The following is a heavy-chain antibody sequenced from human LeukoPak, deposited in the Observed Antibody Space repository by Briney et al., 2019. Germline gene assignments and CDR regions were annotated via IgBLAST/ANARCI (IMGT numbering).Heavy chain of an antibody. J-gene: IGHJ3*02. CDR3: ARDPRATGAFDI. Sequence: SETLSLTCAVYGGSLSGYYWSWIRQPPGKGLEWIGEINHGGSTNYNPSPKSRVTISLDTSKNQFSLKLSSVTAADTAVYYCARDPRATGAFDIWGQGTMVTVSS. CDR2: INHGGST. V-gene: IGHV4-34*01. D-gene: IGHD1-26*01. CDR1: GGSLSGYY.